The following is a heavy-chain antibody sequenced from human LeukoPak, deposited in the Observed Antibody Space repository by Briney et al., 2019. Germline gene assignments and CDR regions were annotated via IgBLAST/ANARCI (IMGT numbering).Heavy chain of an antibody. V-gene: IGHV4-59*01. CDR3: ARYYCSAGICYYLDY. CDR1: HGSISGYY. J-gene: IGHJ4*02. CDR2: IYYDGNT. D-gene: IGHD2-15*01. Sequence: ETLSLTCTVSHGSISGYYWGWIRQPPGKGLEFIGHIYYDGNTKYNPSLKSRVTISLDTSKSQFSLKLTSVTAADTAIYFCARYYCSAGICYYLDYWGQGTLVTVSS.